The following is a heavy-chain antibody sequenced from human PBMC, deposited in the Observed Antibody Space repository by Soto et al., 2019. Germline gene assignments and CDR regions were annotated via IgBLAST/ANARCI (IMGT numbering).Heavy chain of an antibody. CDR3: ARQAASGIGGFEP. CDR2: INPYNGNT. Sequence: QVQLVQSGAEMKKPGASAKVSCKASGYPFTTYGISWVRQAPGQGLEWMGWINPYNGNTKYAQKFQGRFIMTTDTSTSTAYMEVRSLTSDDTAVYYCARQAASGIGGFEPWGQGTLVTVSS. D-gene: IGHD6-13*01. V-gene: IGHV1-18*01. CDR1: GYPFTTYG. J-gene: IGHJ5*02.